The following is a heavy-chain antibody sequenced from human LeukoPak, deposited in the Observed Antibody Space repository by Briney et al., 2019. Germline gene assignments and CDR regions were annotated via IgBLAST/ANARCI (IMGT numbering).Heavy chain of an antibody. D-gene: IGHD2-15*01. CDR3: ARLHVSGGGFDP. Sequence: ESLNISCKGSGYSFTSYWIGWVRQMPAQGLEWMGIIYPGDSDHRYSPSFQGQVTISADKSISTAYLQWSSLKASDTAMYDCARLHVSGGGFDPWGQGTLVTVCS. J-gene: IGHJ5*02. CDR1: GYSFTSYW. V-gene: IGHV5-51*01. CDR2: IYPGDSDH.